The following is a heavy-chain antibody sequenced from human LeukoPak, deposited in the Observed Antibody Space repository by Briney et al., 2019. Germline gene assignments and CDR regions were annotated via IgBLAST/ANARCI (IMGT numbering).Heavy chain of an antibody. V-gene: IGHV3-72*01. CDR2: ARNRRNGYSA. D-gene: IGHD4/OR15-4a*01. CDR3: ARIMRVDYGTYYFDY. J-gene: IGHJ4*02. CDR1: GFTFSDHY. Sequence: GGSLRLSCAASGFTFSDHYIDWVRQAPGKGLEWVGRARNRRNGYSAQYAASVKGRFTFSRDDSENTVYLQMNSLKTEDTAVYFCARIMRVDYGTYYFDYWGPGTLVTVSS.